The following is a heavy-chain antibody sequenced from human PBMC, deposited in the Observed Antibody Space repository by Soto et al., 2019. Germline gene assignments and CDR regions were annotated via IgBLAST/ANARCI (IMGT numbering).Heavy chain of an antibody. V-gene: IGHV4-59*08. Sequence: PSETLSLTCTVSGGSISSYYWRWIRQPPGKGLEWIGYIYYSGSTNYNPSLKSRVTISVDTSKNQFSLKLSSVTAADTAVYYCARTPYYGSGSYYYYYGMDVWGQGTTVTVSS. D-gene: IGHD3-10*01. J-gene: IGHJ6*02. CDR2: IYYSGST. CDR3: ARTPYYGSGSYYYYYGMDV. CDR1: GGSISSYY.